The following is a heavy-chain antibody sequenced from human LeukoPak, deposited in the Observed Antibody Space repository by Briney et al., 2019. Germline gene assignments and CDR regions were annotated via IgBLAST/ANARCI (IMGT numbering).Heavy chain of an antibody. CDR2: IHHSGHT. CDR1: GGSISSGIYF. CDR3: ERYCSSTKCPFDF. Sequence: SETLSLTCTVSGGSISSGIYFWSWIRQHPGKGLEWIGYIHHSGHTYYNPSLKSRVTISMATSKNQFSLRLSAVTDADTAMYYCERYCSSTKCPFDFCGQGTLVTVSS. J-gene: IGHJ4*02. V-gene: IGHV4-31*03. D-gene: IGHD2-2*01.